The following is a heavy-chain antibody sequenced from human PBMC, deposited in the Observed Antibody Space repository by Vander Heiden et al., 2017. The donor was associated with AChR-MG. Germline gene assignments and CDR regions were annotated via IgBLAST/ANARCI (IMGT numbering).Heavy chain of an antibody. Sequence: QVQLVQSGAEVKKPGSSVKVSCKASGGTFSSYAISWVRQAPGQGLEWMGGIIPIFGTANYAQKFQGRVTITADESTSTAYMELSSLRSQDTAVYYCATPTAMVMSLLRPYYMDVWGKGTTVTVSS. CDR2: IIPIFGTA. J-gene: IGHJ6*03. CDR3: ATPTAMVMSLLRPYYMDV. CDR1: GGTFSSYA. V-gene: IGHV1-69*01. D-gene: IGHD5-18*01.